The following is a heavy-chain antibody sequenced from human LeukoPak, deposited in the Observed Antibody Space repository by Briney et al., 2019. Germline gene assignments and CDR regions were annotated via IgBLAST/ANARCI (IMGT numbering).Heavy chain of an antibody. V-gene: IGHV1-58*01. J-gene: IGHJ1*01. CDR3: ARGYCSSTSCSHEYFQH. D-gene: IGHD2-2*01. Sequence: ASVKVSCKTSGFTFSNSAVQWVRQARGQRLEWIGWIGVAGGNTNYAQKVQDRITITRDMPTSTAYMELRSLESEDTAVYYCARGYCSSTSCSHEYFQHWGQGTLVTVSS. CDR2: IGVAGGNT. CDR1: GFTFSNSA.